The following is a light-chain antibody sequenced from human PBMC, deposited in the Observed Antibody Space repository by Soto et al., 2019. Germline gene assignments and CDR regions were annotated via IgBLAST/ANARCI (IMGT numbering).Light chain of an antibody. CDR2: DVS. V-gene: IGLV2-11*01. J-gene: IGLJ2*01. Sequence: QSVLTQPRSVSGSPGQAVTISCTGTSNDFGGYNYVSWYQQHPDKAPKLMIFDVSQRPSGVPDRFSGSKSGNTASLTISGLQAEDEADYYCCSYAGSYTFAVFGGGTKLTVL. CDR3: CSYAGSYTFAV. CDR1: SNDFGGYNY.